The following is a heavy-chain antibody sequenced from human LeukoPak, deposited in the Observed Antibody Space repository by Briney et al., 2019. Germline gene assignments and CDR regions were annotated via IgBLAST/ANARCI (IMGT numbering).Heavy chain of an antibody. CDR2: IIPIFGTA. J-gene: IGHJ4*02. CDR1: GGTFSSYA. V-gene: IGHV1-69*05. D-gene: IGHD2-21*02. CDR3: ARAWAACGGDCYSLFGFDY. Sequence: SVKVSCKASGGTFSSYAISWVRQAPGQGPEWMGGIIPIFGTANYAQKFQGRVTITTDESTSTAYMELSSLRSEDTAVYYCARAWAACGGDCYSLFGFDYWGQGTLVTVSS.